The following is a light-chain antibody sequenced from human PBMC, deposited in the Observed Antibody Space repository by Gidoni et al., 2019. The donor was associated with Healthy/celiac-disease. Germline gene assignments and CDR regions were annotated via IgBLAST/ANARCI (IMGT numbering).Light chain of an antibody. J-gene: IGKJ5*01. CDR2: LGS. V-gene: IGKV2-28*01. CDR3: MQALQTPIT. Sequence: DIVMTKSPLSLPVTPGEPASISCRSSQSLLHSNGYNYLDWYLQNPGQSPQLLIYLGSNRASGVPDRFSGSGSGTDFTLKSSRVEAEDVGVYYCMQALQTPITFGQGTRLEIK. CDR1: QSLLHSNGYNY.